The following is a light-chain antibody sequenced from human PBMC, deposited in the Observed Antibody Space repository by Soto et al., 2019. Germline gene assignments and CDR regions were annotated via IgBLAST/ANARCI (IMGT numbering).Light chain of an antibody. CDR3: QQYNQWPHP. Sequence: EIVMTQSPATLSVSPGERATLSRRASQNIGRNLAWYQQIPGQAPRLLFYDASTRATGITARFSASGSGTEFTLTITSLQSEDFAVYYCQQYNQWPHPVGGVTKVDNK. V-gene: IGKV3-15*01. CDR2: DAS. J-gene: IGKJ4*01. CDR1: QNIGRN.